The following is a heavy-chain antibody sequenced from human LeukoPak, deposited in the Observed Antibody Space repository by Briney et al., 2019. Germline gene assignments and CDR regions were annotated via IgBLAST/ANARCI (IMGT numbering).Heavy chain of an antibody. CDR1: GFIFSDYY. V-gene: IGHV3-11*04. Sequence: GGSLRLSCAASGFIFSDYYMSWMRQAPGKGLEAVSYISSSGSTIYYTDSVKGRFTISRDNAKNSLYLQMDSLRAEDTAVYYCARDGITMRILEYWGQGTLVTVSS. CDR2: ISSSGSTI. CDR3: ARDGITMRILEY. J-gene: IGHJ4*02. D-gene: IGHD3-10*01.